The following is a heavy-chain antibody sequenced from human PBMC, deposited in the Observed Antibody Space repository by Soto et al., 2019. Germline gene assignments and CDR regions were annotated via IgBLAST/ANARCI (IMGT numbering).Heavy chain of an antibody. V-gene: IGHV3-23*01. CDR1: GFTFRNYA. CDR2: ITGSGSTT. J-gene: IGHJ4*02. CDR3: VKAEDDYGDVAHFES. Sequence: DVQLLEAGGGSAQPGGSLRLSCVVSGFTFRNYAMTWVRLAPGRGLECVSAITGSGSTTKYADSVKGRFTISRDNSKSTLYLQMNRVRVQETALYYCVKAEDDYGDVAHFESWGQGTLVTVSS. D-gene: IGHD4-17*01.